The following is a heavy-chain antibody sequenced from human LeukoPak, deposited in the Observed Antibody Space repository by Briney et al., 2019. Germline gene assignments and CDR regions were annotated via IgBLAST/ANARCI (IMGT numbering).Heavy chain of an antibody. J-gene: IGHJ5*02. Sequence: SETLSLTCTVSGGSISSYYWSWIRQPPGKGLEWIGEINHSGSTNYNPSLKSRVTISVDTSKNQFSLKLSSVTAADTAVYYCARGLDSSSWDPYNWFDPWGQGTLVTVSS. D-gene: IGHD6-13*01. CDR1: GGSISSYY. CDR3: ARGLDSSSWDPYNWFDP. CDR2: INHSGST. V-gene: IGHV4-34*01.